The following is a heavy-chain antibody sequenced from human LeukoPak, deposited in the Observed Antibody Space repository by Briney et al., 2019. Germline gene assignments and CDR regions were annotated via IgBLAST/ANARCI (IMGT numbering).Heavy chain of an antibody. CDR2: IYTSGST. V-gene: IGHV4-4*07. CDR1: GGSISSYY. CDR3: ARDNIVVVPAAMFTYYYYGMDV. D-gene: IGHD2-2*01. J-gene: IGHJ6*02. Sequence: PSETLSLTCTVSGGSISSYYWSWIRQPAGKGLEWIGRIYTSGSTNYNPSLKSRVTMSVDTSKNQFSLKLSSVTAADTAVYYRARDNIVVVPAAMFTYYYYGMDVWGQGTTVTVSS.